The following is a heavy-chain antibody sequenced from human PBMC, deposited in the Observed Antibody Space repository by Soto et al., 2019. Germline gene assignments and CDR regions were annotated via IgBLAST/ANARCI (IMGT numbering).Heavy chain of an antibody. Sequence: GGSLRLSYAASSFIFSTYWMHWVRQTPGKGLVWVSRINGDGSTTNYADSVKGRFTISRDNAKNTLYLQMNSLRAEDTAVYYCARAGMTTVTYFDYWGHGTLVTVSS. CDR2: INGDGSTT. CDR1: SFIFSTYW. V-gene: IGHV3-74*01. D-gene: IGHD4-17*01. CDR3: ARAGMTTVTYFDY. J-gene: IGHJ4*01.